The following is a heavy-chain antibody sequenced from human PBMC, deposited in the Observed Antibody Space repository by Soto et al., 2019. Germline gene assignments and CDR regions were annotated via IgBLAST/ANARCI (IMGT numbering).Heavy chain of an antibody. J-gene: IGHJ3*02. Sequence: QVQLVESGGGVVQPERSLRLSCAASGFTFSSYGMHWVRQAPGKGLEWVAVISYDGSNKYYADSVKGRFTISRDNSKNTLYLQMNSLRAEDTAVYYCAKAWFSGSIGDAFDIWGQGTMVTVSS. V-gene: IGHV3-30*18. D-gene: IGHD3-22*01. CDR2: ISYDGSNK. CDR3: AKAWFSGSIGDAFDI. CDR1: GFTFSSYG.